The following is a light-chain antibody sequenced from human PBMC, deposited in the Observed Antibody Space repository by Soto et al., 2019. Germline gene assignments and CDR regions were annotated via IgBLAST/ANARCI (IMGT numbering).Light chain of an antibody. Sequence: QTVVTQEPSLTVSPGGTVTLTCGSSTGAVTSGHYPYWFQQKPGQAPRTLIYDTSNKNSSTPARFSGSLLGGKAALTLSGAQPEDEADYYCLLSYNGATVVFGGGTKVTVL. CDR2: DTS. J-gene: IGLJ2*01. CDR3: LLSYNGATVV. V-gene: IGLV7-46*01. CDR1: TGAVTSGHY.